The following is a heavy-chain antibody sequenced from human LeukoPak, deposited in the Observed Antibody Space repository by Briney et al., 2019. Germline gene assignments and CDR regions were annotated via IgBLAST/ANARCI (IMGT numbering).Heavy chain of an antibody. CDR1: GYSLTNYW. CDR3: ARLPPGLGGHNWFDY. J-gene: IGHJ4*02. D-gene: IGHD3-16*01. Sequence: GESLKISCKGSGYSLTNYWIGWVRQMPGEGLEWMGIIYPGDSDTRYSPSFQGQVTISADKSISTAYLQWSSLKASDTAMYLCARLPPGLGGHNWFDYLGQGTLVTVFS. CDR2: IYPGDSDT. V-gene: IGHV5-51*03.